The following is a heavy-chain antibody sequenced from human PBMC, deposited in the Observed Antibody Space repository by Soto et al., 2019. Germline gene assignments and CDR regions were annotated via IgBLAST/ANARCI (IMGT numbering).Heavy chain of an antibody. Sequence: NPSETLSLTCAVYGGSFSGYYWSWIRQPPGKGLEWIGEINHSGSTNYNPSLKSRVTISVDTSKNQFSLKLSSVTAADTAVYYCARLLGVGGTRYYFDYWGQGTLVTVSS. CDR2: INHSGST. V-gene: IGHV4-34*01. J-gene: IGHJ4*02. CDR1: GGSFSGYY. D-gene: IGHD1-1*01. CDR3: ARLLGVGGTRYYFDY.